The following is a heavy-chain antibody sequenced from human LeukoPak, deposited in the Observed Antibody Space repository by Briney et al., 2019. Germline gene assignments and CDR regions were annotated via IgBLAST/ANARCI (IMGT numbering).Heavy chain of an antibody. CDR1: GFTFNSYW. D-gene: IGHD3-10*01. CDR2: IKQDVNEK. Sequence: GGSLRLSCAASGFTFNSYWMSWVRQAPGKGLEWVANIKQDVNEKYYVDSVKGRFTISRDNAKNSLYLEMNSLRAEDTAVYFCSWSLNYWGQGTLVTVSS. J-gene: IGHJ4*02. V-gene: IGHV3-7*01. CDR3: SWSLNY.